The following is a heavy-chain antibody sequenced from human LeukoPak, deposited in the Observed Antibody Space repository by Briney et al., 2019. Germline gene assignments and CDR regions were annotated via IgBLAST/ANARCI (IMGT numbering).Heavy chain of an antibody. CDR2: INAGNGNT. CDR3: AREGLIDTAMVWVVYYYYGMDV. J-gene: IGHJ6*02. V-gene: IGHV1-3*01. Sequence: GASVKVSCKASGYTFTSYAMHWVRQAPGQRLEWMGWINAGNGNTKYSQKFQGRVTITRDTSASTAYMELSSLRSDDTAVYYCAREGLIDTAMVWVVYYYYGMDVWGQGTTVTVSS. CDR1: GYTFTSYA. D-gene: IGHD5-18*01.